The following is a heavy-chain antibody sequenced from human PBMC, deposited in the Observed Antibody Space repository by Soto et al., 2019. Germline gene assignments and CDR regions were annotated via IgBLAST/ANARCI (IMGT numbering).Heavy chain of an antibody. CDR1: GGSISSGDYY. CDR2: IHYSGSS. D-gene: IGHD4-17*01. J-gene: IGHJ5*02. V-gene: IGHV4-30-4*01. Sequence: PSETLSLTCTVSGGSISSGDYYWSWIRQPPGKGLEWIAYIHYSGSSYYNPSLKGRVTIAVDTSKDQFSRKLSSVTATDAAVYYCARGANDYGDYVRWFDPWGQGTLVTVSS. CDR3: ARGANDYGDYVRWFDP.